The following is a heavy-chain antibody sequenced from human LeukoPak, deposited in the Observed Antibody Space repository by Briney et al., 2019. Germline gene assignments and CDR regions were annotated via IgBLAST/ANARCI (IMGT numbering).Heavy chain of an antibody. D-gene: IGHD5-12*01. J-gene: IGHJ6*03. CDR1: GFTFSSYA. V-gene: IGHV3-23*01. CDR2: IPDGSSNT. CDR3: AKEASGYDYRDYYYYYMDV. Sequence: PGGSLRLSCAASGFTFSSYAMSWVRQTPGKGLEWVSTIPDGSSNTYYADSVKGRFTISRDNSKNTLYLQMNSLRAEDTAVYYCAKEASGYDYRDYYYYYMDVWGKGTTVTISS.